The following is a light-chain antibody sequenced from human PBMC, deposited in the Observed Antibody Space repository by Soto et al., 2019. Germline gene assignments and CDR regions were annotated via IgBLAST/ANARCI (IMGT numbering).Light chain of an antibody. CDR1: SNDIGRYNY. J-gene: IGLJ1*01. CDR3: TSYTSSSTYV. CDR2: EVS. V-gene: IGLV2-14*01. Sequence: QSALTQPASVSGSPGQSITIACTGTSNDIGRYNYVSWYQQHPGKAPKLIIYEVSNRPSGVSNRFSGSKSANTASLTISGLQAEDEADYYCTSYTSSSTYVFGGGTKLTVL.